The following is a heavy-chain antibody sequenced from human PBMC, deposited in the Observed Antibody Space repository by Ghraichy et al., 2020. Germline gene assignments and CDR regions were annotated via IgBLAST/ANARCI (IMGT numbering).Heavy chain of an antibody. J-gene: IGHJ3*01. D-gene: IGHD2-8*01. Sequence: GGSLRLSCAASGFTFSSDDMHWVRQAPGKGLEWVAVISSDGTEKYYEDSVKGRFTISRDNSKNTLSLQMNSLRAEDTAVYYCARLTMYDAISDAFDLWGQGTMVTVSS. V-gene: IGHV3-33*01. CDR1: GFTFSSDD. CDR3: ARLTMYDAISDAFDL. CDR2: ISSDGTEK.